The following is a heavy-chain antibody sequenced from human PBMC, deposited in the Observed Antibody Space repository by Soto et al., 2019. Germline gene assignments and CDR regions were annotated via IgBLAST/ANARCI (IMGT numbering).Heavy chain of an antibody. D-gene: IGHD3-22*01. Sequence: ASVKVSCKASGYTFTSYGISWERQAPGQGLEWMGWISAYNGNTNYAQKLQGRVTMTTDTSTSTAYMELRSLRSDDTAVYYCARVGTYYYDSSGYYYRDAFDYWAMEPWSPPPQ. J-gene: IGHJ4*01. CDR2: ISAYNGNT. CDR3: ARVGTYYYDSSGYYYRDAFDY. V-gene: IGHV1-18*01. CDR1: GYTFTSYG.